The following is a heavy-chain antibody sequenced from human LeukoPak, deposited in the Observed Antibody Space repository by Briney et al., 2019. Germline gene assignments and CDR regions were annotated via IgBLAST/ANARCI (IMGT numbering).Heavy chain of an antibody. J-gene: IGHJ5*02. CDR3: AGDGHPSRNWFDP. Sequence: SVKVSCKASGGTFSSYAISWVRQAPGQGLEWMGGIIPIFGTANYAQKFQGRVTITADESTSTAYMELSSLRSEDTAVYYCAGDGHPSRNWFDPWGQGTLVTVSS. V-gene: IGHV1-69*13. CDR1: GGTFSSYA. CDR2: IIPIFGTA. D-gene: IGHD2-2*01.